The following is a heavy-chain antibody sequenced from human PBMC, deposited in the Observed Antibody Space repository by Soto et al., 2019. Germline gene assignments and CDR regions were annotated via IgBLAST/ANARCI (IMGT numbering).Heavy chain of an antibody. CDR3: ARRSGSYEATDDY. V-gene: IGHV4-39*01. CDR2: IYYSGST. Sequence: QLQLQESGPGLVKPSETLSLTCTVSGGSISSSSYYWGWIRQPPGKGLVWIGSIYYSGSTYYNPSLKSRVTISVDTSKNQFSLKLCYVTAADTAVYYCARRSGSYEATDDYWGQGTLVTVSS. D-gene: IGHD1-26*01. J-gene: IGHJ4*02. CDR1: GGSISSSSYY.